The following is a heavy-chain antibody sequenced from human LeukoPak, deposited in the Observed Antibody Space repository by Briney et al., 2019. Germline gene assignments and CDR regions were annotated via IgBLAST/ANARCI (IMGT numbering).Heavy chain of an antibody. CDR3: ARDLESYYDSSGYGDAFDI. Sequence: GGSLRLSCAASGFTFSSYGMSWVRQAPGKGLEWVSAISGSGGSTSYADSVKGRFTISRDNAKNTLYLQMNSPRAEDTAVYYCARDLESYYDSSGYGDAFDIWGQGTMVTVSS. D-gene: IGHD3-22*01. CDR2: ISGSGGST. J-gene: IGHJ3*02. CDR1: GFTFSSYG. V-gene: IGHV3-23*01.